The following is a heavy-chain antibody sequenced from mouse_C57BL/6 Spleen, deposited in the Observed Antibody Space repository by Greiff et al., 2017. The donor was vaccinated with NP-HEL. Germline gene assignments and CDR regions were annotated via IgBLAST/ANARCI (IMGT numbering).Heavy chain of an antibody. V-gene: IGHV1-82*01. CDR3: AVITTVVATRYFDV. Sequence: VQLQESGPELVKPGASVKISCKASGYAFSSSWMNWVKQRPGKGLEWIGRIYPGDGDTNYNGKFKGKATLTADKSSSTAYMQRSSLTSEDSAVYFCAVITTVVATRYFDVWGTRTTVTVSS. CDR1: GYAFSSSW. J-gene: IGHJ1*03. CDR2: IYPGDGDT. D-gene: IGHD1-1*01.